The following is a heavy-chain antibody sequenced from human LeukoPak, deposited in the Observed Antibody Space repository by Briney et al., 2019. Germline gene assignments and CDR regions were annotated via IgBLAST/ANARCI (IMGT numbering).Heavy chain of an antibody. CDR2: IYYSGST. CDR3: AREGLRGIAARPGFDY. CDR1: GGSISSSSYY. Sequence: SETLSLTCTVSGGSISSSSYYWGWLRQPPGEGLEWIGSIYYSGSTYYNPSLKSRVTISVDTSKTQFSLKLSSVTAADTAVYYCAREGLRGIAARPGFDYWGQGTLVTVSS. V-gene: IGHV4-39*07. J-gene: IGHJ4*02. D-gene: IGHD6-6*01.